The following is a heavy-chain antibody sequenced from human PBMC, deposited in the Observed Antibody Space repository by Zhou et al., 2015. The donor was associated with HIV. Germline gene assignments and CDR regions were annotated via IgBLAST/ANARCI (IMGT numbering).Heavy chain of an antibody. CDR3: ARNEYGDYVTDY. CDR1: GFTFSDYY. J-gene: IGHJ4*02. CDR2: ISSSGSTI. D-gene: IGHD4-17*01. Sequence: VQLVESGGDLVQPGGSLRLSCAGSGFTFSDYYMSWIRQAPGKGLEWVSYISSSGSTIYYADSVKGRFTISRDDAQNSLYLQMNSLRAEDTAVYYCARNEYGDYVTDYWGQGTVVTVSS. V-gene: IGHV3-11*01.